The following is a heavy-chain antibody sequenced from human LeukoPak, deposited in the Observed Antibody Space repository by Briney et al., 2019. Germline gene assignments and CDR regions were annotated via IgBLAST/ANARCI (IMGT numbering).Heavy chain of an antibody. J-gene: IGHJ6*02. D-gene: IGHD3-10*01. CDR3: ARLKFTMPRYYYYGMDV. V-gene: IGHV4-34*01. CDR2: INHSGST. Sequence: PGGPLRLSCAASGFTFSSYGMSWVRQAPGKGLEWIGEINHSGSTNYNPSLKSRVTISVDTSKNQFSLKLSSVTAADTAVYYCARLKFTMPRYYYYGMDVWGQGTTVTVSS. CDR1: GFTFSSYG.